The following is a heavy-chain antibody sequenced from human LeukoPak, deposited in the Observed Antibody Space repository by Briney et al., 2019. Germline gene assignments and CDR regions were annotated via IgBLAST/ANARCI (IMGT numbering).Heavy chain of an antibody. J-gene: IGHJ4*02. D-gene: IGHD3-10*01. CDR2: INPNSGGT. V-gene: IGHV1-2*02. CDR1: GYTFSGYY. CDR3: ARVMSSGSPLDY. Sequence: ASLKVSCKASGYTFSGYYIHWIRQAPGQGLEWMGWINPNSGGTYYAQNFQGRVTMTRDTSISTAYMELSGLKSDDTAVYYCARVMSSGSPLDYWGQGTLVTVSS.